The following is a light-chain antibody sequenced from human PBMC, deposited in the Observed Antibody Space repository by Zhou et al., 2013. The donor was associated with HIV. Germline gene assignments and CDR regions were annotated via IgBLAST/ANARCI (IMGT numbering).Light chain of an antibody. J-gene: IGKJ2*01. CDR3: QQFGGSPRYT. V-gene: IGKV3-20*01. CDR1: QTITSWF. Sequence: EIVLTQSPGTLSLSPGESATLSCRASQTITSWFLAWYHQRPGQAPRLLISGVFNRATGIPDRFSGSGSGTDFTLTIHRLEPEDFGVYYCQQFGGSPRYTFGQGTRLDIK. CDR2: GVF.